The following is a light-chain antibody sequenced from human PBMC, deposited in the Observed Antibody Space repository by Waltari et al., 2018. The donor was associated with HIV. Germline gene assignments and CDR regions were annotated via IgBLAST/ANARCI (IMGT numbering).Light chain of an antibody. J-gene: IGLJ2*01. V-gene: IGLV3-1*01. Sequence: SYELTQAPSLSVSPGQTASITCSGDKLGDKYASWYQQRPGQSPVLVIYQDTKRPPGIPERFSGSNSGNTATLTISGTQAMDEADYYCQAWDSSTRVVFGGGTKLTVL. CDR3: QAWDSSTRVV. CDR2: QDT. CDR1: KLGDKY.